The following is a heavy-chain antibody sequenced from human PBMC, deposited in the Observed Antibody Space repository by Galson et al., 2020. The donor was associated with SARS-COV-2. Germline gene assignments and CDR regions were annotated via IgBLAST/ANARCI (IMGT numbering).Heavy chain of an antibody. Sequence: GGSLRLSCAVSGFTFSNYWMSWIRQAPGKGLEWVAHIKHDGSDKQHVDSVKGRFTVSRDNAKSSLYLQMNSLRVEDTAVYYWARGGAYSGGDYWGQGTPVTVSS. CDR1: GFTFSNYW. D-gene: IGHD4-17*01. V-gene: IGHV3-7*01. J-gene: IGHJ4*02. CDR2: IKHDGSDK. CDR3: ARGGAYSGGDY.